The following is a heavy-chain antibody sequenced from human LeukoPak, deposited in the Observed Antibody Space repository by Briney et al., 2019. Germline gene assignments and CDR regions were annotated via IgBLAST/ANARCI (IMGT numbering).Heavy chain of an antibody. D-gene: IGHD1-1*01. Sequence: SETLSLTCTVSGGSISSGGYYWSWIRQHPGKGLEWIGYMYYSGSTYYNPSLKSRVTISVGTSKNQFSLKLSSVTAADTAVYYCARGRGLTSTGYYYYYMDVWGKGTTVTVSS. V-gene: IGHV4-31*03. J-gene: IGHJ6*03. CDR1: GGSISSGGYY. CDR2: MYYSGST. CDR3: ARGRGLTSTGYYYYYMDV.